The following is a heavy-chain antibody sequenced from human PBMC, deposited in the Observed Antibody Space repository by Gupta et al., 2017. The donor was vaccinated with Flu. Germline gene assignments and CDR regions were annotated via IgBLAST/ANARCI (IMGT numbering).Heavy chain of an antibody. CDR2: ISGSGGGT. J-gene: IGHJ1*01. CDR1: GFTFRTYA. Sequence: EVQLLESGGGLVQPGGSLRLSCAASGFTFRTYAMSWVRQAPGKGLEWVSAISGSGGGTYYADSVKGRFTISGDNSKNTLYLQMNSLRAEDTAIYYCAKGCLLYEYGDYGLHAEYFQHWGQGTLITVSS. D-gene: IGHD4-17*01. CDR3: AKGCLLYEYGDYGLHAEYFQH. V-gene: IGHV3-23*01.